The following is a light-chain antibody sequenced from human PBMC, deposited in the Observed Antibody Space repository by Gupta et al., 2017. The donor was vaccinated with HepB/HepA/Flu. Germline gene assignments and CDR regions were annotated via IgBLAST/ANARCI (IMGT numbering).Light chain of an antibody. Sequence: DIQMTQSPSSLSASVGDRVTITCRASQSISSYLNWYQQKPGKAPKLLIYAASSLQSGVPSRFSGSGSGTDFTLTISSLQPEDFATYYCQQSYSTVITFRQGTRLEIK. CDR2: AAS. V-gene: IGKV1-39*01. CDR1: QSISSY. CDR3: QQSYSTVIT. J-gene: IGKJ5*01.